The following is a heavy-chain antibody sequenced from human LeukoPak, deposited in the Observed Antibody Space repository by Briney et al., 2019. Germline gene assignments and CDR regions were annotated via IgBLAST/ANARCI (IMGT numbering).Heavy chain of an antibody. D-gene: IGHD1-26*01. CDR2: SYHSGST. CDR1: GGSISSSNW. V-gene: IGHV4-4*02. Sequence: ASETLSLTCAVSGGSISSSNWWSWVRQPPGKGLEWIGESYHSGSTNYNPSLKSRVTISVDKSKNQFSLKLSSVTAADTAVYYCARDQLPYSGSYYDVWGQGTLVTVSS. J-gene: IGHJ4*02. CDR3: ARDQLPYSGSYYDV.